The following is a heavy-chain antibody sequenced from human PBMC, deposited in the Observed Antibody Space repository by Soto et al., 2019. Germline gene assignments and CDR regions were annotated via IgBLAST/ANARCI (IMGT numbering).Heavy chain of an antibody. CDR2: ISAYNGNS. Sequence: QVQLVQSGAEVKKPGAAVKVSCKASGYTFSTYGISWARQAPGQGLEWMGWISAYNGNSKNTQKLQGRVTMTTDTATDSAYMELRSLRSDDTAVYFCVRHGRVGVMKFDYHNGMDVWGQGTTVTVPS. CDR3: VRHGRVGVMKFDYHNGMDV. CDR1: GYTFSTYG. J-gene: IGHJ6*02. D-gene: IGHD2-8*01. V-gene: IGHV1-18*01.